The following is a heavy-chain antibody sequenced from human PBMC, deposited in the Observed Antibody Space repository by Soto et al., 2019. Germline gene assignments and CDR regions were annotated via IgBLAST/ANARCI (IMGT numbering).Heavy chain of an antibody. Sequence: GASVKVSCKASGYTFTSYGISWVRQAPGQGLEWMGWISAYNGNTNYAQKLQGRVTMTTDTSTSTAYMELRSLRSDDTAVYYCARDASPYSSSWYSGSLWERQEGHYWG. CDR2: ISAYNGNT. CDR1: GYTFTSYG. V-gene: IGHV1-18*01. J-gene: IGHJ4*01. CDR3: ARDASPYSSSWYSGSLWERQEGHY. D-gene: IGHD6-13*01.